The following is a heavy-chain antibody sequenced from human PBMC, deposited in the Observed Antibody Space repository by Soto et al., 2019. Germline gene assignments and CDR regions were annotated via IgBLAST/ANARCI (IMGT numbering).Heavy chain of an antibody. CDR2: MNPNSGNT. Sequence: QVQLVQSGAEVKKPGASVKVSCKASGYTFTSYDINWVRQATGQGLEWMGWMNPNSGNTGYAQKFQGRVTMTRNTSISTAYMELSSLRSEDTAVYYCAILFGAEWEFLFDYWGQGTLVTVSS. CDR3: AILFGAEWEFLFDY. D-gene: IGHD3-10*01. J-gene: IGHJ4*02. V-gene: IGHV1-8*01. CDR1: GYTFTSYD.